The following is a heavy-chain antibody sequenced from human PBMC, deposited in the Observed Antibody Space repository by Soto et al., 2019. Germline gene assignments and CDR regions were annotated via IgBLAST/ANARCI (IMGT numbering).Heavy chain of an antibody. D-gene: IGHD7-27*01. V-gene: IGHV3-64*01. Sequence: EVQLVESGGGLVQPGGSLRLSCAASGFTFSSYAMHWVRQAPGKGLEYVSAISSNGGSTYYANSVKGRFTISRDNSKNTLYLQMGSLRAEDMAVYYCPRALGYAFDIWGQGTMVTVSS. CDR3: PRALGYAFDI. J-gene: IGHJ3*02. CDR1: GFTFSSYA. CDR2: ISSNGGST.